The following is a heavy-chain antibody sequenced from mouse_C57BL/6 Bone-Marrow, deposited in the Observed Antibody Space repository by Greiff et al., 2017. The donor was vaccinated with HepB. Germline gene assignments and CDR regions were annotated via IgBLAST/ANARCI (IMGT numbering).Heavy chain of an antibody. D-gene: IGHD2-5*01. V-gene: IGHV14-3*01. Sequence: EVKVVESVAELVRPGASVKLSCTASGFNIKNTYMHWVKQRPEQGLEWIGRIDPANGNTKYAPKFQGKATITADTSSNTAYLQLSSLTAEDTAIYYCAYYSNCGGDFDYWGQGTTLTVSS. CDR3: AYYSNCGGDFDY. CDR2: IDPANGNT. CDR1: GFNIKNTY. J-gene: IGHJ2*01.